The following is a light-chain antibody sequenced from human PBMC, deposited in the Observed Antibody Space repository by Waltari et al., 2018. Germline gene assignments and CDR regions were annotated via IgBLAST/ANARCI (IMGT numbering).Light chain of an antibody. CDR3: AAWDDSLKGYV. CDR2: TNA. J-gene: IGLJ1*01. CDR1: TSNIGRNT. V-gene: IGLV1-44*01. Sequence: QSVLTQPPSASGTPGQRVTISCSGSTSNIGRNTVTWYQQVPGTAPKHLIYTNAQRPSGVPDRFSGSKSGTSASLAISGLQSEDEADYYCAAWDDSLKGYVFGPGTKVTVL.